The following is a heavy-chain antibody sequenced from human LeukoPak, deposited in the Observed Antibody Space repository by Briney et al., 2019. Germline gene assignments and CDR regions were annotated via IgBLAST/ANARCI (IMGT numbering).Heavy chain of an antibody. CDR2: IYYSGST. CDR3: ARVERLTYPL. D-gene: IGHD2-21*01. J-gene: IGHJ3*01. V-gene: IGHV4-59*01. Sequence: PSETLSLTCTVSGGSISGYYWSWIRQPPGKGLEWIGYIYYSGSTNYNPSLKSRVTISVDTSKNQFSLKLSSVTAADTAVYYCARVERLTYPLWGQGTMVTVSS. CDR1: GGSISGYY.